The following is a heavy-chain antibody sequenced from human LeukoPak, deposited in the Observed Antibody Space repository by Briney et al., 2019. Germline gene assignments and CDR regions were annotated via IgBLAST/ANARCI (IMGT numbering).Heavy chain of an antibody. V-gene: IGHV3-7*03. J-gene: IGHJ4*02. D-gene: IGHD7-27*01. CDR2: IKQDGSDK. Sequence: PGGSLRLSCAASGFTFVRYYMTWVRQAPGKGLEWVANIKQDGSDKNYVDSVKGRLTISRDNTKNLVFLQMNSLTGEDTAVYYCAREIWGPECWGQGTLVTVSS. CDR3: AREIWGPEC. CDR1: GFTFVRYY.